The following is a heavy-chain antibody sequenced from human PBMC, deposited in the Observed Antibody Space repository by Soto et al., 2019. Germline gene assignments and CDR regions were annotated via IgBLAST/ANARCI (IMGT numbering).Heavy chain of an antibody. CDR3: ARDDYIWGSSAAFDY. Sequence: PGGSLRLSCAASGFTFSKHGMHWVRQAPGKGLEWVALIWYDGTKEYYADSVRGRFTISRDNSNNTLYLQMNSLRGEDAAVYFCARDDYIWGSSAAFDYWGRGTLVTVSS. CDR1: GFTFSKHG. J-gene: IGHJ4*02. V-gene: IGHV3-33*01. D-gene: IGHD3-16*01. CDR2: IWYDGTKE.